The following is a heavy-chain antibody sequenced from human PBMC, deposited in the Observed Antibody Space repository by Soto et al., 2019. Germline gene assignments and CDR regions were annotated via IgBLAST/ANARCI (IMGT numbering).Heavy chain of an antibody. Sequence: EVQLVESGGGLVKPGGSLRLSCAASGFTFSSYSMNWVRQAPGKGLEWVSSISSSSSYIYHADSVKGRFTISRDNAKNSLYLQMNSLRAEDTAVYYCARDHTVIRGMDVWGQGTTVTVSS. CDR3: ARDHTVIRGMDV. CDR1: GFTFSSYS. D-gene: IGHD4-17*01. V-gene: IGHV3-21*01. J-gene: IGHJ6*02. CDR2: ISSSSSYI.